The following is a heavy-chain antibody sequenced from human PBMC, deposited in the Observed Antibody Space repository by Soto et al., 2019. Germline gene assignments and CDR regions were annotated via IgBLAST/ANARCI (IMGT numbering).Heavy chain of an antibody. Sequence: QVQLQESGPGLVKPSQTLSLTCTVSGGSISRGGYYWSWIRQHPGKGLEWIGYIYYSGSTYYNPYLKSRVNISVDTSKKQFSLKLSSVTAADTAVYYCAREQILTMVRGGYYYGMDVWGPGTTVTVSS. CDR3: AREQILTMVRGGYYYGMDV. CDR1: GGSISRGGYY. V-gene: IGHV4-31*03. D-gene: IGHD3-10*01. CDR2: IYYSGST. J-gene: IGHJ6*02.